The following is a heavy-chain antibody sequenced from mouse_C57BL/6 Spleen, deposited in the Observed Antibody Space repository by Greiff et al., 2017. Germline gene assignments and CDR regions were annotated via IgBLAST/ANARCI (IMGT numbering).Heavy chain of an antibody. J-gene: IGHJ4*01. CDR2: IYPRSGNT. Sequence: QVQLKQSGAELARPGASVKLSCKASGYTFTSYGISWVKQRTGQGLEWIGEIYPRSGNTYYTEKFKGTATLTADKSSSTAYMVLRSLTSEDSAVYCWARCYGNEYYAMDYWGQGTSVTVAS. V-gene: IGHV1-81*01. CDR3: ARCYGNEYYAMDY. CDR1: GYTFTSYG. D-gene: IGHD1-1*02.